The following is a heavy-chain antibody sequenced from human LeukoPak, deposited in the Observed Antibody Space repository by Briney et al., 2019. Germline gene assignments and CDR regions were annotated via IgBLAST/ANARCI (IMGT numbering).Heavy chain of an antibody. CDR2: INHSGST. J-gene: IGHJ6*04. CDR1: GGSFSGYY. Sequence: SETLSLTCAVYGGSFSGYYWSWIRQPPGKGLEWIGEINHSGSTNYNPSLKSRVTISVDTSKNQFSPKLSSVTAADTAVYYCARGRAVADVWGKGTTVTVSS. D-gene: IGHD6-19*01. CDR3: ARGRAVADV. V-gene: IGHV4-34*01.